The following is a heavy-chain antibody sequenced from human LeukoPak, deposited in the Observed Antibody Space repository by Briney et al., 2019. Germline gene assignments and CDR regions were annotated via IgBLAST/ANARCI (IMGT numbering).Heavy chain of an antibody. Sequence: GGSLRLSCAASGFAFSTYGMHWVRQAPGKGLEWVSGIAESGVATYYADSAKGRFTISRDNSRNTLSLQMNSLRAEDTAVYYCARESNYGSYFDYWGQGTLVSVSS. J-gene: IGHJ4*02. CDR3: ARESNYGSYFDY. D-gene: IGHD4-11*01. CDR2: IAESGVAT. CDR1: GFAFSTYG. V-gene: IGHV3-23*01.